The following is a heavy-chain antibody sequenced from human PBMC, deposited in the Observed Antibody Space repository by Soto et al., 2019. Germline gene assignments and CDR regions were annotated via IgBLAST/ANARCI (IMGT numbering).Heavy chain of an antibody. D-gene: IGHD3-9*01. Sequence: ASVKLSCKTSGYTFTRYGISCVRHAPGQGLEWMGWISAYNGNTNYAQKLQGRVTMTTDTSTSTAYMELRSLRSDDTAVYYCARAYDILTGYDIDYWGQGTLVTVSS. J-gene: IGHJ4*02. V-gene: IGHV1-18*04. CDR1: GYTFTRYG. CDR2: ISAYNGNT. CDR3: ARAYDILTGYDIDY.